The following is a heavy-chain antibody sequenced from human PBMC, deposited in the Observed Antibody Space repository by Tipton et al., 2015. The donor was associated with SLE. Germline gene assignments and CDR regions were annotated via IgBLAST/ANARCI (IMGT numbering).Heavy chain of an antibody. D-gene: IGHD2-21*02. CDR2: ASYSGRP. J-gene: IGHJ6*02. CDR3: ARGMVTWRGAILGVDV. Sequence: TLSLTCTVSGGSISDYYWSWIRQPPGKGLEWIGDASYSGRPNFNPSLKSRVTISVDPAKNQFSLKLTSVTAPDTAVYYCARGMVTWRGAILGVDVWGQGTTVNVSS. V-gene: IGHV4-59*08. CDR1: GGSISDYY.